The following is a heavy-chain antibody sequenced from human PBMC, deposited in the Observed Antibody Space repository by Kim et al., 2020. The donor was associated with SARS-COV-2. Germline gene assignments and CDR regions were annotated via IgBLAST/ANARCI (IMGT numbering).Heavy chain of an antibody. CDR2: ISGGGDKT. V-gene: IGHV3-23*01. CDR3: AKRTGSQKNFYAMDG. Sequence: GGSLRLSCAASGFSFSSYAMSWVRQAPGKGLEWVSTISGGGDKTYYADSGKGRFTIARDNSKNTLYLQMNSLRAEDTAVYYCAKRTGSQKNFYAMDGWGQGTTVTVSS. D-gene: IGHD7-27*01. CDR1: GFSFSSYA. J-gene: IGHJ6*02.